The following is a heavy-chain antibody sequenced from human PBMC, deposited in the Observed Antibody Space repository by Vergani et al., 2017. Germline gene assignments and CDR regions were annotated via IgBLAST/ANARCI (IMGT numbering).Heavy chain of an antibody. CDR3: TRGRYYFSIAYWAY. J-gene: IGHJ4*02. CDR1: GYTFTSYY. D-gene: IGHD3-22*01. Sequence: QVQLVQSGAEVKKPGASVKLSCKPSGYTFTSYYMHWVRQAPGQGLEWMGIINHSGGCTNYALKFQGRITMTRDTSTSTVYMELSSVRSEDAAVYYCTRGRYYFSIAYWAYWGQGTLVTVSS. CDR2: INHSGGCT. V-gene: IGHV1-46*03.